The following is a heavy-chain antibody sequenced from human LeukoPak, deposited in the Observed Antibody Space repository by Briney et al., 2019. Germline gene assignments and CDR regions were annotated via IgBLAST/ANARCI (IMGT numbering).Heavy chain of an antibody. Sequence: ASVNVSCKVSGYTLTELSMHWVRQAPGKGLEWMGGFDPEDGETIYAQKFQGRVTMTEDTSTDTAYMELSSLRSEDTAVYYCATRGAGTYYYYYGMDVWGQGTTVTVSS. D-gene: IGHD6-19*01. CDR2: FDPEDGET. CDR3: ATRGAGTYYYYYGMDV. CDR1: GYTLTELS. V-gene: IGHV1-24*01. J-gene: IGHJ6*02.